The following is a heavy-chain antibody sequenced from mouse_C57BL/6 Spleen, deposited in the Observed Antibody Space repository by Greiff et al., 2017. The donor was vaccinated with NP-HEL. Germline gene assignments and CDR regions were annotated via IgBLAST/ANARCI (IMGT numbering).Heavy chain of an antibody. CDR3: ARDLRNWDGDAMDY. CDR2: ISDGGSYT. J-gene: IGHJ4*01. D-gene: IGHD4-1*02. V-gene: IGHV5-4*01. CDR1: GFTFSSYA. Sequence: DVQLVESGGGLVKPGGSLKLSCAASGFTFSSYAMSWVRQTPEKRLEWVATISDGGSYTYYPDNVKGRFTISRDNAKNNLYLQMGHLKSEDTAMYYGARDLRNWDGDAMDYWGQGTSVTVSS.